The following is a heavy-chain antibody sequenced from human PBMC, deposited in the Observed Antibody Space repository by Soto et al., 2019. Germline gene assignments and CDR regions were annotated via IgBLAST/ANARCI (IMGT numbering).Heavy chain of an antibody. CDR3: AKGPGSSSWYGMDV. Sequence: EVQLVESGGGLVQPGRSLRLSFAASGFNLDDYAMHWVRQVPGKGLEWVSGIRWRSVDTGYADSVKGRFTISRDNAKNSLYLQMNSLRPEDTALYYCAKGPGSSSWYGMDVWGHGTTVTVSS. J-gene: IGHJ6*02. V-gene: IGHV3-9*01. CDR1: GFNLDDYA. D-gene: IGHD6-13*01. CDR2: IRWRSVDT.